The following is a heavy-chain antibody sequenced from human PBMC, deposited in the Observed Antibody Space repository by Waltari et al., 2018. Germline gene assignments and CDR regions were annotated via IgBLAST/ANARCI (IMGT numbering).Heavy chain of an antibody. CDR3: ATYIGASVGTAAFDV. CDR2: MSYSGAT. Sequence: QLQLQESGPGLVKPSETLSLTCSVSGVSLTSNRHYWGWIRQPPGQGLEWMATMSYSGATYSSPSLESRVTVSRDTSKNQLSLKLVSVTAADTAVYYCATYIGASVGTAAFDVWGQGTMVTVSS. V-gene: IGHV4-39*01. CDR1: GVSLTSNRHY. D-gene: IGHD5-12*01. J-gene: IGHJ3*01.